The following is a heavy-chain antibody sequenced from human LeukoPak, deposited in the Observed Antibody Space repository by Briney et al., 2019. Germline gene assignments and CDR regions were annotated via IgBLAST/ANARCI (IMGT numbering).Heavy chain of an antibody. Sequence: SETLSLTCTVSGGSISSSSYYWGWIRQPPGKGLEWIGSIYYSGSTYYNPSLKSRVTISVDTSKNQFSLKLSSVTAADTAVYYCASLRKYNWNDVPYYYYMDVWGKGTTVTVSS. CDR1: GGSISSSSYY. D-gene: IGHD1-1*01. J-gene: IGHJ6*03. CDR3: ASLRKYNWNDVPYYYYMDV. V-gene: IGHV4-39*07. CDR2: IYYSGST.